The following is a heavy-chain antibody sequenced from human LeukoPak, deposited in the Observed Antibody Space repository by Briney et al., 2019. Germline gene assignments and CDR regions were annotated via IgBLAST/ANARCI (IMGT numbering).Heavy chain of an antibody. CDR1: GDSVRNDFYY. D-gene: IGHD2-2*01. CDR3: ARHNAPRRVGFDF. Sequence: SETLSLTCSVSGDSVRNDFYYWGWIRQPQGKGLEWVACLSHAGNTWYNPSLEIPLSISVDTSKNQFSLKFSSVTAADTALYWCARHNAPRRVGFDFWGQGILVTVSS. V-gene: IGHV4-39*01. CDR2: LSHAGNT. J-gene: IGHJ4*02.